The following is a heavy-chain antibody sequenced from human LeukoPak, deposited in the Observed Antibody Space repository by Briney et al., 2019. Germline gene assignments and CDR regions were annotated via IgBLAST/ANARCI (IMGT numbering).Heavy chain of an antibody. V-gene: IGHV3-11*01. J-gene: IGHJ4*02. CDR3: ARRRDSGSLQHFDY. D-gene: IGHD1-26*01. CDR1: GFTFSDYY. Sequence: AGGSLRLSCAASGFTFSDYYMSWIHQAPGKGLEWVSYISSSGSTIYYADSVKGRFTISRDNAKNSLYLQMNSLRAEDTAVYYCARRRDSGSLQHFDYWGQGTLVTVSS. CDR2: ISSSGSTI.